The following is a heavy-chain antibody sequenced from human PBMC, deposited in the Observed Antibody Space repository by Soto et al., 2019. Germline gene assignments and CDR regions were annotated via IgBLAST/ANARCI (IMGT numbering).Heavy chain of an antibody. Sequence: PSETLSLTCTVSGGSISSGGYYWSWIRQHPGKGLEWIGYIYYIGSTYYNPSLKSRVTISVDTSKSQLFLKLSSVTAPDTAVYYCARQIYDSSGYYYAYWGQGTLVTISS. CDR3: ARQIYDSSGYYYAY. V-gene: IGHV4-31*03. CDR2: IYYIGST. D-gene: IGHD3-22*01. J-gene: IGHJ4*02. CDR1: GGSISSGGYY.